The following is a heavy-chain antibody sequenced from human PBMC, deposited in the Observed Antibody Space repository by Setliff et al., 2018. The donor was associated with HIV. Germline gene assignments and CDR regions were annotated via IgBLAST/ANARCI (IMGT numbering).Heavy chain of an antibody. V-gene: IGHV1-8*03. Sequence: GASVKVSCKASGYTFSNYDINWVRQATGQGLEWMGWMNPNSGNTGYAQKFQGRVTITADKSTDTAYMELSSLRSEDTAVYYCAREIGITMIPISHYYYYMDVWGKGTTVTVSS. CDR1: GYTFSNYD. D-gene: IGHD3-22*01. CDR3: AREIGITMIPISHYYYYMDV. CDR2: MNPNSGNT. J-gene: IGHJ6*03.